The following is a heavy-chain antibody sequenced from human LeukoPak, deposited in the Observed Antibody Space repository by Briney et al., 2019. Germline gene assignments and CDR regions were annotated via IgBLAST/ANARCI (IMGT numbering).Heavy chain of an antibody. CDR2: ISYDGSNK. J-gene: IGHJ6*02. D-gene: IGHD2-2*01. CDR3: AKDRRYCSSTSCRYYYYYYGMDV. Sequence: PGRSLRLSCAASGFTFSSYAMHWVRQAPGKGLEWVAVISYDGSNKYYADSVKGRFTISRDNSKNTLYLQMNSLRAEDTAVYYCAKDRRYCSSTSCRYYYYYYGMDVWGQGTTVTVSS. V-gene: IGHV3-30-3*01. CDR1: GFTFSSYA.